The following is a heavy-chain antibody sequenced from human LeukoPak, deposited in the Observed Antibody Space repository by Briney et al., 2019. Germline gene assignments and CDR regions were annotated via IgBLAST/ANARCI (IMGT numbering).Heavy chain of an antibody. CDR2: INPNSGGT. J-gene: IGHJ4*02. CDR1: GYTFTGYY. D-gene: IGHD3-16*02. CDR3: ARDYVWGSYRYSHQGYFDY. Sequence: GASVKVSCKASGYTFTGYYMHWVRQAPGQGLEWMGWINPNSGGTNYAQKFQGRVTMTRDTSISTAYMELSRLRSDDTAVYYCARDYVWGSYRYSHQGYFDYWGQGTLVTVSS. V-gene: IGHV1-2*02.